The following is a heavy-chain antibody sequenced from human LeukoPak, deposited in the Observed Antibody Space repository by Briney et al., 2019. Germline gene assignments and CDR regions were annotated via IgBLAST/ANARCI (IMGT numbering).Heavy chain of an antibody. CDR2: IYSGGST. D-gene: IGHD3-10*01. V-gene: IGHV3-53*01. CDR1: GFTVSSNY. Sequence: GGSLRLSCAASGFTVSSNYMSWVRQAPGKGLEWVSVIYSGGSTYYADSVKGRFTISRDNSKNTLYLQMNSLRAEDTAVYYCAKSYRDYYGSGGDFDYWGQGTLVTVSS. CDR3: AKSYRDYYGSGGDFDY. J-gene: IGHJ4*02.